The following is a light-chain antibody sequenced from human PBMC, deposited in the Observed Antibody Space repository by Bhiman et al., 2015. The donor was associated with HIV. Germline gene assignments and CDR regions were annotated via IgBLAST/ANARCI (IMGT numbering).Light chain of an antibody. CDR2: EVS. CDR1: NIGSKA. CDR3: SSYAASDTYI. Sequence: LTQPPSVSVAPGKTARITCGGNNIGSKAVHWYQQRPGEVPKLMISEVSQRPSGVPDRFSGSKSGNTASLTVSGLQAEDEGDYYCSSYAASDTYIFGTGTKVTVL. V-gene: IGLV2-8*01. J-gene: IGLJ1*01.